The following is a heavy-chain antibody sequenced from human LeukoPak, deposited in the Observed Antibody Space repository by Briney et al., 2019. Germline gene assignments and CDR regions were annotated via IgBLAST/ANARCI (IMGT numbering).Heavy chain of an antibody. D-gene: IGHD2-15*01. CDR2: ISSSGSTI. CDR3: ARDVYCSGGSCYGAFDI. Sequence: GGSLRLSCAASGFTFSDYYMSWIRQAPGKGLEWVSYISSSGSTIYYADSVKGRFTISRDNAKNSLYLQMTSLRAEDTAVYYCARDVYCSGGSCYGAFDIWGQGKMVTVSS. V-gene: IGHV3-11*01. J-gene: IGHJ3*02. CDR1: GFTFSDYY.